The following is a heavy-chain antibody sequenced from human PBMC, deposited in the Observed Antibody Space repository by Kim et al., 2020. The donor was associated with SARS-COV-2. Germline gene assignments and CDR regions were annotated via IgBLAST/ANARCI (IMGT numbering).Heavy chain of an antibody. V-gene: IGHV3-53*01. CDR1: GFTISSKY. CDR3: ARDVFSVNYFDY. Sequence: GGSLRLSCAASGFTISSKYMNWIRQAPGEGLEWVSSIYTDGDTYYADSVKGRFTISREISKSTVYLQMKSLRVEDTAVYYCARDVFSVNYFDYWGQGILVTVSS. J-gene: IGHJ4*02. D-gene: IGHD3-16*01. CDR2: IYTDGDT.